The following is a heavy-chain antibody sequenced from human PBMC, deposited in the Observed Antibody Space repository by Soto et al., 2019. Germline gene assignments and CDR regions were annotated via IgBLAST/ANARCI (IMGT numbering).Heavy chain of an antibody. CDR3: AISPRWELLRGGEGYGMDV. Sequence: ASVKVSCKASGCTFTGYYMHWVRQAPGQGLEWMGWINPNSGGTNYAQKFQGWVTMTRDTSISTAYMELSRLRSDDTAVYYCAISPRWELLRGGEGYGMDVWGQGTTVTVSS. CDR2: INPNSGGT. CDR1: GCTFTGYY. V-gene: IGHV1-2*04. J-gene: IGHJ6*02. D-gene: IGHD1-26*01.